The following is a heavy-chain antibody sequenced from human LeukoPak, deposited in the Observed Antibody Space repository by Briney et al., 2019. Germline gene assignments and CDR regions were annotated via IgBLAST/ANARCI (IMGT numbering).Heavy chain of an antibody. CDR3: GRGNYYAMDV. J-gene: IGHJ6*02. V-gene: IGHV3-74*01. Sequence: GGSLRLSCAASGFTFSSYWMHWVRQAPGKGLVWVARINSDASRTSYADSVKGRFTVSRDNAKNTLYLQMDSLRGEDTAVYYCGRGNYYAMDVWGQGTTVTDSS. CDR2: INSDASRT. CDR1: GFTFSSYW.